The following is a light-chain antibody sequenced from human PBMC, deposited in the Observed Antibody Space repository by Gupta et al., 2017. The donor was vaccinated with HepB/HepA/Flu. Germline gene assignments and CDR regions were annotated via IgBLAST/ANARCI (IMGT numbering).Light chain of an antibody. V-gene: IGLV1-47*01. Sequence: QSVLTQPHSASRAPGQGVAISCSGGRSNIGSNHVYWYQQFPGSAPKLIIYRTTQRHSGVPDRFSASKSGTSASLAISGLRSEDEADYYCAVWDDSRRGHWVFGGGTKVTVL. CDR1: RSNIGSNH. CDR2: RTT. J-gene: IGLJ3*02. CDR3: AVWDDSRRGHWV.